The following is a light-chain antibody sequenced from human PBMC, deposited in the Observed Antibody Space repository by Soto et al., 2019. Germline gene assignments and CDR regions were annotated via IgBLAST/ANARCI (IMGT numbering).Light chain of an antibody. CDR1: SSDVGGYNY. CDR3: SAYAGSSTWV. Sequence: QSAPTQPPSASGSPGQSVTFSCTGTSSDVGGYNYVSWYQQYPGKAPKLMSYEVYTRHSGVPDRFSGSKSGNTAALTVSGLQPEDEADYYCSAYAGSSTWVFGGGTKLTVL. CDR2: EVY. V-gene: IGLV2-8*01. J-gene: IGLJ2*01.